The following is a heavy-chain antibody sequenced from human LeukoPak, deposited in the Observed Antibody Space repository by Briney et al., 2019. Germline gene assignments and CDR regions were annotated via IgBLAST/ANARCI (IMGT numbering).Heavy chain of an antibody. Sequence: ETLSLTCTVSGYSISSGYYWGWIRQPPGKGLEWIGSIYHSGSTYYNPSLKSRVTISVDTSKNQFSLKLSSVTAADTAVYYCASLGIQLLPRGYWGQGTLVTVSS. CDR3: ASLGIQLLPRGY. CDR1: GYSISSGYY. J-gene: IGHJ4*02. CDR2: IYHSGST. V-gene: IGHV4-38-2*02. D-gene: IGHD5-18*01.